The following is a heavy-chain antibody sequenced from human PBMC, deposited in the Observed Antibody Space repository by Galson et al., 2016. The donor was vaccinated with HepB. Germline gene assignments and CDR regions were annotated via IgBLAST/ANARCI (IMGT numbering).Heavy chain of an antibody. Sequence: SLRLSCAASGFTFRSYSMNWVRQAPGKGLEWVSYISDGSGSTYYADSVKGRFTISRDNAKNSLYLQMNSLRVEDTAVYYCARDQTLSARHFDCWGQGTLVTVSS. J-gene: IGHJ4*02. CDR2: ISDGSGST. V-gene: IGHV3-48*04. CDR1: GFTFRSYS. D-gene: IGHD6-6*01. CDR3: ARDQTLSARHFDC.